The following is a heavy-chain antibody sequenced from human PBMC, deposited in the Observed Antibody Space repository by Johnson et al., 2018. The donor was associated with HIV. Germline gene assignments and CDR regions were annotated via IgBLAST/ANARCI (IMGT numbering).Heavy chain of an antibody. CDR1: GFTFSSSG. J-gene: IGHJ3*02. CDR3: ARVWSGSYYSNAFDI. Sequence: QVQLVESGGGVVQPERSLRLSCAASGFTFSSSGMLWVRQAPGKGLEWVAVIWYDGTNEYYADSVKGRFTISRDDAKNSLYLQMNSLRAEDTALYYCARVWSGSYYSNAFDIWGQGTMVTVSS. D-gene: IGHD1-26*01. CDR2: IWYDGTNE. V-gene: IGHV3-33*01.